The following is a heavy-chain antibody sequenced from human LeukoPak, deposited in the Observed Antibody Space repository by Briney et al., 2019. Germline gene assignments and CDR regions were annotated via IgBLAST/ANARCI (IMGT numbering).Heavy chain of an antibody. CDR2: IYSDGRT. Sequence: GGSLRPSCAASGFTVSDNYMSWVRQAPGKGLEWVSVIYSDGRTHYADSVKGRFTVSRDNSKNTLYLQMNSLRAEDTAVYYCAILPGYWGQGTLVTVSS. CDR3: AILPGY. J-gene: IGHJ4*02. V-gene: IGHV3-53*01. CDR1: GFTVSDNY.